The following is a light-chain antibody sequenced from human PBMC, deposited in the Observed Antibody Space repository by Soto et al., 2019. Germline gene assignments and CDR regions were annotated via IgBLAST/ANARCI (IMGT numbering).Light chain of an antibody. J-gene: IGKJ1*01. CDR3: QQYGSSPPWT. V-gene: IGKV3-20*01. Sequence: EIVLTQSSGTLSLSPGERATLSCRASQSVSSSYLAWYQQKPGQAPRLLIYGTSSRATGIPDRFSGSGSGTDFTLTISRLEPEDLAVYYCQQYGSSPPWTFGQGTKVENK. CDR2: GTS. CDR1: QSVSSSY.